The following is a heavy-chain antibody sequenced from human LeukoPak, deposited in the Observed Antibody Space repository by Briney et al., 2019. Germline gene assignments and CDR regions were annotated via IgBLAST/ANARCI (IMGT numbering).Heavy chain of an antibody. J-gene: IGHJ4*02. D-gene: IGHD3-22*01. CDR3: ASYSSGYYHPAYFDY. Sequence: PSETLSLTCAVSGGSISSSNWWSWVRQPPGKGLEWIAEIYHSGSTNYNSSLKSRVTISVDKSKNQFSLRLISVTAADTAVYYCASYSSGYYHPAYFDYWGQGTLVTVSS. CDR2: IYHSGST. CDR1: GGSISSSNW. V-gene: IGHV4-4*02.